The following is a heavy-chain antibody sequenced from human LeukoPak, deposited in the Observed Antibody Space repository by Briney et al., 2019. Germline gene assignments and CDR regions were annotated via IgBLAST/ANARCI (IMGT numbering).Heavy chain of an antibody. J-gene: IGHJ4*02. D-gene: IGHD3-10*01. Sequence: SETLSLTCTVSGGSISSYYWSWIRQPPGKGLEWIGYIYYSGSTNYNPSLKSRVTISVDTSKNQFSLKLSSVTAADTAVYYCARSRGFFDYWGQGPLVTVSS. CDR1: GGSISSYY. CDR3: ARSRGFFDY. CDR2: IYYSGST. V-gene: IGHV4-59*08.